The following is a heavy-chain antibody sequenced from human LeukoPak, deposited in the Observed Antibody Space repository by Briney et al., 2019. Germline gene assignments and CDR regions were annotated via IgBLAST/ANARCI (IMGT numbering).Heavy chain of an antibody. D-gene: IGHD3-10*01. Sequence: PGGSLRLSCAASGFTFSNYWMSWLRQAPGKGLEWVSGIGGSSGKTFYADSVKGRFTISRDNSKNTLYLQMNTLRAEDTAVYFCAKQPYQYVSGSPSWFDPWGQGTLVTVSS. CDR1: GFTFSNYW. V-gene: IGHV3-23*01. CDR3: AKQPYQYVSGSPSWFDP. J-gene: IGHJ5*02. CDR2: IGGSSGKT.